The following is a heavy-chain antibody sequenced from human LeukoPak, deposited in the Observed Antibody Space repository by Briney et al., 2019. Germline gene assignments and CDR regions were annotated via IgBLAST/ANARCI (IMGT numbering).Heavy chain of an antibody. D-gene: IGHD2-15*01. CDR3: ATDLSYCSGDNGYSSGY. Sequence: PSETLSLTCTVSGYSISSGYFWGWIRPPPGKGLEGSGSIDHRGRTFCIRSLNSRVTMSVDTSKNQFSLKMTSVTATDTAVYYCATDLSYCSGDNGYSSGYWGQGTLVTVSS. J-gene: IGHJ4*02. CDR2: IDHRGRT. V-gene: IGHV4-38-2*02. CDR1: GYSISSGYF.